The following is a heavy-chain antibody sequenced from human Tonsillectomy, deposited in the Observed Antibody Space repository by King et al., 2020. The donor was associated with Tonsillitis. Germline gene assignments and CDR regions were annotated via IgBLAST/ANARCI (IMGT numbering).Heavy chain of an antibody. D-gene: IGHD3-3*01. CDR3: TKVDHYDFWSGASFDY. CDR1: GFTFDNYA. J-gene: IGHJ4*02. V-gene: IGHV3-9*01. Sequence: VQLVESGGGLVQPGRSLRLSCAASGFTFDNYAMYWVRQAPGKGLEWVSGITWNSGSKDYADSVKGRFTISRDNAKNSLYLQMNSLRAEDTAFYYCTKVDHYDFWSGASFDYWGQGTLVTVSS. CDR2: ITWNSGSK.